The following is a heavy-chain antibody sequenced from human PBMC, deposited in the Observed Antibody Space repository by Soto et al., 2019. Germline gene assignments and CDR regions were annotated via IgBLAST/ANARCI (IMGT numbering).Heavy chain of an antibody. CDR3: AKDLPAPQVGASLGMDV. CDR2: ICDGGSST. CDR1: GFTFSSYA. V-gene: IGHV3-23*03. D-gene: IGHD1-26*01. J-gene: IGHJ6*02. Sequence: GGSLRLSCAASGFTFSSYAMSWVRQAPGKGLEWVAVICDGGSSTYYADSVKGRFTISRDNSKNTLYLQMNSLRAEDTAVYYCAKDLPAPQVGASLGMDVWGQGTKVTVSS.